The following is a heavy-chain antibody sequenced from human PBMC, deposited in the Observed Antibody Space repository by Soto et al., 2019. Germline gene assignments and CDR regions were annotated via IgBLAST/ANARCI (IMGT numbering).Heavy chain of an antibody. CDR1: GGSINIGAYF. CDR3: ARAPVALGATLTSPSFDY. CDR2: IYYSGGT. Sequence: QVQLQESGPGLVKPSQTLSLTCTVSGGSINIGAYFCAGIRQHPGKGLELIGNIYYSGGTYSDPSLMSRVTVSVDPSQNHFSLKLRSVTAADTAVYYCARAPVALGATLTSPSFDYWGQGTLVTVSS. J-gene: IGHJ4*02. D-gene: IGHD1-26*01. V-gene: IGHV4-31*03.